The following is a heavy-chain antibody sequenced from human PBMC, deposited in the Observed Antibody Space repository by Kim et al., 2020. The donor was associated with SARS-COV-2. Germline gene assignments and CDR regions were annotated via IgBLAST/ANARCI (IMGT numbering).Heavy chain of an antibody. CDR1: GGSFSGYY. J-gene: IGHJ5*02. Sequence: SETLSLTCAVYGGSFSGYYWSWIRQPPGKGLEWIGEINHSGSTNYNPYLKSRVTISVDTSKNQFSLKLSSVTAADTAVYYCARRPPPRGLGNWFDPWGQGTLVTVSS. CDR2: INHSGST. V-gene: IGHV4-34*01. D-gene: IGHD6-19*01. CDR3: ARRPPPRGLGNWFDP.